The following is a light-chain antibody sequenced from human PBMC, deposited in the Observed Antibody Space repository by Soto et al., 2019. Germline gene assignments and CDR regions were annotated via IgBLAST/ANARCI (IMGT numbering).Light chain of an antibody. CDR2: AAS. CDR3: QQYNSYS. CDR1: QNINNY. V-gene: IGKV1-16*01. Sequence: DIQMTQSPSSLSASVGDRVTITCQASQNINNYLNWYQQKPGRAPKFLIYAASSLESGVPSRFSGSGSGTEFTLTISSLQPDDFATYYCQQYNSYSFGQGTKVDIK. J-gene: IGKJ1*01.